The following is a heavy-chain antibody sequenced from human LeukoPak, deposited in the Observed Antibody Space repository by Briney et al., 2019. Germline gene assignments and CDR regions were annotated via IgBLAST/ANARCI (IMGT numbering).Heavy chain of an antibody. CDR1: GYTFTSYD. Sequence: ASVKVSCKASGYTFTSYDIIWVRQASGQRLEWMGWMNPNSGHTGYAQKFQGRVTMTRTTSISTANMELTSLTSEDSAVYYCARSIVGVRKRNDYWGQGTLVTVSS. V-gene: IGHV1-8*01. CDR3: ARSIVGVRKRNDY. J-gene: IGHJ4*02. D-gene: IGHD1-26*01. CDR2: MNPNSGHT.